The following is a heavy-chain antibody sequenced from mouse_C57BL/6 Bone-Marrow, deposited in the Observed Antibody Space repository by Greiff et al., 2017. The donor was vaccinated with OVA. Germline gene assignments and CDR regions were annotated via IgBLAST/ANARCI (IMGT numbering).Heavy chain of an antibody. CDR1: GYSITSGYY. J-gene: IGHJ3*01. D-gene: IGHD1-1*01. CDR2: ISYDGSN. Sequence: EVKLQESGPGLVKPSQSLSLTCSVTGYSITSGYYWNWLRQFPGNKLEWMGYISYDGSNNYNPSLKTRISITRDTSKTQFFLKLNSVTTEETATYYCARDLYGGFAYWGQGTLVTVSA. CDR3: ARDLYGGFAY. V-gene: IGHV3-6*01.